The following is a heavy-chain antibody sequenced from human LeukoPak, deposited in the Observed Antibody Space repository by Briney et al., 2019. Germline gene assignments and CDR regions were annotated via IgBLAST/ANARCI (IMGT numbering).Heavy chain of an antibody. V-gene: IGHV1-69*13. J-gene: IGHJ4*02. CDR1: GGTFSSYA. D-gene: IGHD3-16*01. CDR3: ARDSLGEMYGGRPIEGYYFDY. CDR2: IIPIFGTA. Sequence: ASVKVSCKASGGTFSSYAISWVRQAPRQGLEWMGGIIPIFGTANYAQKFQGRVTITADESTSTAYMELSSLRSEDTAVYYCARDSLGEMYGGRPIEGYYFDYWGQGTLVTVSS.